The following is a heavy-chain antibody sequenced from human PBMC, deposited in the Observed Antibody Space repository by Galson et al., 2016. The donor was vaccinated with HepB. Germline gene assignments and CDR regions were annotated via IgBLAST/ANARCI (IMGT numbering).Heavy chain of an antibody. Sequence: TLSLTCSGTGDYVDSGLYYWSWIRQPPGKGLEWLGSIHPSGSSFYNPSLESRLSIYVDTSKNQFSLRLSSVTAADTAVYYCARDPEVQLWSDEYHYYGLDVWGPGTTVTVSS. V-gene: IGHV4-31*03. CDR1: GDYVDSGLYY. D-gene: IGHD5-18*01. CDR2: IHPSGSS. J-gene: IGHJ6*02. CDR3: ARDPEVQLWSDEYHYYGLDV.